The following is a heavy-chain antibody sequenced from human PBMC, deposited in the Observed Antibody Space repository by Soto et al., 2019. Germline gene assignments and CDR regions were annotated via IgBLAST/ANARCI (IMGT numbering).Heavy chain of an antibody. CDR3: ERGSCSSTSCFPQDYGMDV. D-gene: IGHD2-2*01. V-gene: IGHV4-34*01. CDR1: GGSFSGYY. Sequence: SETLSLTCAVYGGSFSGYYWSWIRQPPGKGLEWIGEINHSGSTNYNPSLKSRVTISVDTSKNQFSLKLSSVTAADTAVYYCERGSCSSTSCFPQDYGMDVWGQGTTVT. CDR2: INHSGST. J-gene: IGHJ6*02.